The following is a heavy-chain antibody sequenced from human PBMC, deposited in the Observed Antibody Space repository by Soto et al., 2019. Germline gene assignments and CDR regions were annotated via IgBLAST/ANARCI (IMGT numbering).Heavy chain of an antibody. CDR3: ARDRGWVVVVSDGRPQTSDYDQ. CDR1: GFTIGVHW. J-gene: IGHJ4*02. Sequence: PGGSLRLSCAASGFTIGVHWMSWVRQAPGKGLEWVANIKQDGSEKDYVDSVKGRFTISRDNAKNSLFLQMNSLRAEDTAVYYCARDRGWVVVVSDGRPQTSDYDQWGQGTPVTVSS. CDR2: IKQDGSEK. D-gene: IGHD2-15*01. V-gene: IGHV3-7*01.